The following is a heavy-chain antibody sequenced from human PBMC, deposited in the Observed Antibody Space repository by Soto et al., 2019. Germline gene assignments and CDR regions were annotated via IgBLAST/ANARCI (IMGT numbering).Heavy chain of an antibody. D-gene: IGHD2-2*01. CDR2: IKSRTENETT. J-gene: IGHJ4*02. Sequence: GHLVESGGGFVKPGGSLTLSCAASGFTFSNVWLSWVRQGPGKGLEWLGRIKSRTENETTDYASPARGRFIISRDDSKNMLYLQLNSXKXXXXXXXXXXTVLPHANSWFDYWGQXTXVX. V-gene: IGHV3-15*01. CDR1: GFTFSNVW. CDR3: XTVLPHANSWFDY.